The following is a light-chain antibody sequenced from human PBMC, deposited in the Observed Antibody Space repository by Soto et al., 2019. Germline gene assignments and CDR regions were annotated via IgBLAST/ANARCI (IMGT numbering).Light chain of an antibody. CDR3: SSYAGDKNV. CDR2: EVT. CDR1: SSDVGGYNY. J-gene: IGLJ1*01. V-gene: IGLV2-8*01. Sequence: QSALTQPPSASGSPGQSVTISCTGTSSDVGGYNYVSWYQQHPGKAPKLIIYEVTKRPSGVPDRFSGSKSGNTASLTVSGLQAEDEGDYYCSSYAGDKNVFGTGTKVTVL.